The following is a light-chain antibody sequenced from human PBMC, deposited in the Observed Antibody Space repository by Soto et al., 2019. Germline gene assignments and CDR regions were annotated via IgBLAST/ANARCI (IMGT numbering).Light chain of an antibody. Sequence: DIVMTQTPLSLPVTPGEPASISCRSSQSLLHSNGYIYLDWYLQKPGQSPQLLIFLGSNRAAGVTDRFSGSGSGTEFTLNISRVEAEEYGVYYCMQALQTPYIFGQGTQLGIK. J-gene: IGKJ2*01. CDR2: LGS. V-gene: IGKV2-28*01. CDR3: MQALQTPYI. CDR1: QSLLHSNGYIY.